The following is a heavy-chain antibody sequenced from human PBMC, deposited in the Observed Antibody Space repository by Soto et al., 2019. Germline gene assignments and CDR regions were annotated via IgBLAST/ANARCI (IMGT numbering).Heavy chain of an antibody. V-gene: IGHV1-2*04. CDR1: GYIFTGYY. Sequence: ASVKVSCKASGYIFTGYYMHWVRQAPGQGLEWMGWINPNSGDTNYTQKFQGWVTMTRDTSISTAYMELSRLRSDDTAVYYCATSRISIAVAGETEYYFDYWGQGTPVTVSS. CDR3: ATSRISIAVAGETEYYFDY. J-gene: IGHJ4*02. CDR2: INPNSGDT. D-gene: IGHD6-19*01.